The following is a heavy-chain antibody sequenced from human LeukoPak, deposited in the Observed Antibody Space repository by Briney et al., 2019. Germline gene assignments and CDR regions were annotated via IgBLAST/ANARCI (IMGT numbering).Heavy chain of an antibody. D-gene: IGHD5-18*01. Sequence: ASVKVSCKASGYTFTGYYMHWVRQAPGQGLEWMGWINPNSGGTNYAQTFQGRVTISRDTSISTAYMEMSRLRSDDTAVYYCARGVGEGYSFGRYYFDYWGQGTLVTVSS. J-gene: IGHJ4*02. CDR3: ARGVGEGYSFGRYYFDY. V-gene: IGHV1-2*02. CDR1: GYTFTGYY. CDR2: INPNSGGT.